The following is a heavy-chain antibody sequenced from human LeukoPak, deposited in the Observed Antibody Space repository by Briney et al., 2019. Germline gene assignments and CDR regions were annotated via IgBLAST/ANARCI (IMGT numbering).Heavy chain of an antibody. D-gene: IGHD3-16*02. J-gene: IGHJ4*02. V-gene: IGHV3-23*01. CDR1: GFTFSSYS. CDR3: AKGARDVGYTGKLDY. CDR2: ISGSGGST. Sequence: GGSLRLSCAASGFTFSSYSMNWVRQAPGKGLEWVSAISGSGGSTYYADSVKGRFAISRDNSKNTLYLQMNSLRAEDTAVYYCAKGARDVGYTGKLDYWGQGTLVTVSS.